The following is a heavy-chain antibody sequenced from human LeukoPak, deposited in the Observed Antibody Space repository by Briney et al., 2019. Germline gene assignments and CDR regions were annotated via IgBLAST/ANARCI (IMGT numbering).Heavy chain of an antibody. J-gene: IGHJ6*04. D-gene: IGHD3-10*02. Sequence: GGSLRLSCAASGFTFSRYWMTWVRQAPGKGLEWVAYLKPDGSAAYYLDSVRGRFTISRDNAKNLLYLEMSSLRAEDTAVYYCAELGITMIGGVWGKGTTVTISS. CDR3: AELGITMIGGV. CDR2: LKPDGSAA. CDR1: GFTFSRYW. V-gene: IGHV3-7*01.